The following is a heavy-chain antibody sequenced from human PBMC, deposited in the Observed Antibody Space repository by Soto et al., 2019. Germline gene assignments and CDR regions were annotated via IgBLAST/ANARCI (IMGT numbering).Heavy chain of an antibody. CDR1: GFTFSSYA. Sequence: QVQLVESGGGVVQPGRSLRLTCAASGFTFSSYAMHWVRQAPGKGLEWVAVISYDGSNKYYADSVKGRFTISRDNSKYTLYLQMNSLRAEDTAVYYCARDLEVAVAGAWGQGTLVTVSS. J-gene: IGHJ5*02. CDR2: ISYDGSNK. D-gene: IGHD6-19*01. V-gene: IGHV3-30-3*01. CDR3: ARDLEVAVAGA.